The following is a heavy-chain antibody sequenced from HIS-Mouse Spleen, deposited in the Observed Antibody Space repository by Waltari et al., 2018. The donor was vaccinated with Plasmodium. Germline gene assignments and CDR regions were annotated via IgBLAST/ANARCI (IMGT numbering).Heavy chain of an antibody. D-gene: IGHD3-3*01. V-gene: IGHV4-34*01. CDR1: GGSFSGYY. Sequence: QVQLQQWGAGLLKPSETLSLTCAVYGGSFSGYYWSWIRQPPGKGLEWIGEITHSGSTNYNPSLKSRVTISVDTSKNQFSLKLSSVTAADTAVYYWARAYYDFWSGYRFGYWGQGTLVTVSS. J-gene: IGHJ4*02. CDR3: ARAYYDFWSGYRFGY. CDR2: ITHSGST.